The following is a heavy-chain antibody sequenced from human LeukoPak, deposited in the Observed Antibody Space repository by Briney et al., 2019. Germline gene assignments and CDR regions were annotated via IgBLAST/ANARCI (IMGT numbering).Heavy chain of an antibody. CDR2: ISAYNGNT. Sequence: ASVKVSCKASGYTFTSYGISWVRQAPGQGLEWMGWISAYNGNTNYAQKLQGRVTMTTDTSTSTAYMELSSLRSEDTAVYYCARGYSSSTYNWFDPWGQGTLVTVSS. D-gene: IGHD6-6*01. CDR3: ARGYSSSTYNWFDP. CDR1: GYTFTSYG. V-gene: IGHV1-18*01. J-gene: IGHJ5*02.